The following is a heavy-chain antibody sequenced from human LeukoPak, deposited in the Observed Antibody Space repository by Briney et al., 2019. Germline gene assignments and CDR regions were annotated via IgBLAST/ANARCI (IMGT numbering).Heavy chain of an antibody. CDR2: ISGDGDST. V-gene: IGHV3-43*02. J-gene: IGHJ4*02. Sequence: GGSLRLSCAASVVTFDDYAMHWVRQAPGKGLEWVSLISGDGDSTYYADSVKGRFTISRDTSKNSLYLQMDSLRTEDTALYYCAKGQGYYFDYWGQGTLVTVSS. CDR3: AKGQGYYFDY. CDR1: VVTFDDYA.